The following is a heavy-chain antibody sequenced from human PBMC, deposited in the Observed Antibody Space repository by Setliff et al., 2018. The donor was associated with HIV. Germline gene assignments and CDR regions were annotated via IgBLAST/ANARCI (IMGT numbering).Heavy chain of an antibody. CDR1: GFTFRTHE. Sequence: GGSLRLSCAASGFTFRTHEMNWVRQAPGKGLEWVSYITGSGTTIYYADSVKGRFTISRDNAKNSLHLQMNSLRVEDTAVYYCARDATRGGDFDFWGKGTTVTVSS. D-gene: IGHD3-16*01. CDR3: ARDATRGGDFDF. J-gene: IGHJ6*04. CDR2: ITGSGTTI. V-gene: IGHV3-48*03.